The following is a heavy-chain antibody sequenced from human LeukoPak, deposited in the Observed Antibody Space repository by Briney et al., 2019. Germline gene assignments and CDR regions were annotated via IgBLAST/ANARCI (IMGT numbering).Heavy chain of an antibody. V-gene: IGHV3-30*02. D-gene: IGHD6-13*01. CDR1: GFSFSSYG. Sequence: GGSLRLSCAASGFSFSSYGMHWVRQAPGKGLEWVAFIRYDGSHEYYTDSVQGRFTISRDNSRNTLYLQMNSLRTEDTAMYYCARGGSSWDFAFDIWGQGTMVTVSS. CDR2: IRYDGSHE. J-gene: IGHJ3*02. CDR3: ARGGSSWDFAFDI.